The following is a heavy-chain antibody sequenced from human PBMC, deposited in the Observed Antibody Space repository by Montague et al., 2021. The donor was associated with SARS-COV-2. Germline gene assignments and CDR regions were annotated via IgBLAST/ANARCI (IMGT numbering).Heavy chain of an antibody. CDR3: ARHIWWFGELVFDYFDY. J-gene: IGHJ4*02. D-gene: IGHD3-10*01. CDR2: IYYSGST. Sequence: SETLSLTCTVSGGSISSSSYYWGWIRQPPGKGLEWIGSIYYSGSTYYNPSLKSRVTISVDTSKNQFSLKLSSVTAADTAEYYCARHIWWFGELVFDYFDYWGQGTLVTVSS. CDR1: GGSISSSSYY. V-gene: IGHV4-39*01.